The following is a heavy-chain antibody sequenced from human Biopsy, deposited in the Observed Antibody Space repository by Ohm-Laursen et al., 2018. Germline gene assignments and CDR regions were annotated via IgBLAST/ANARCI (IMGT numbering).Heavy chain of an antibody. J-gene: IGHJ1*01. CDR3: ATKLTGYFHH. CDR1: GGTFSNYG. V-gene: IGHV1-69*06. Sequence: SVKVSCNAPGGTFSNYGVNWVRQAPGQGLEWLGGNIPNLGTGNYAQKFQDRVTVAADTSTSTATMELRSLRSDDTAVYYCATKLTGYFHHWGQGTLVIVSS. CDR2: NIPNLGTG. D-gene: IGHD3-9*01.